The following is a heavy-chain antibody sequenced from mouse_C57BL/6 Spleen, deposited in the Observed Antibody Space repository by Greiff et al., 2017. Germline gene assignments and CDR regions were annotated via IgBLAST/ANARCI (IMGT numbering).Heavy chain of an antibody. D-gene: IGHD2-2*01. J-gene: IGHJ3*01. Sequence: RVEPGASVKISCKASGYSFTDYNMNWVKQSNGKSLEWIGVINPNYGTTSYNQKFKGKATLTVDQSSSTAYMQLNSLTSEDSAVYYCARSGGYDGFAYWGQGTLVTVSA. CDR2: INPNYGTT. CDR1: GYSFTDYN. V-gene: IGHV1-39*01. CDR3: ARSGGYDGFAY.